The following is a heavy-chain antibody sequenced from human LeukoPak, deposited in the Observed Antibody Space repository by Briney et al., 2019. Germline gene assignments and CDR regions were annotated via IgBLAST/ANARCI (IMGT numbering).Heavy chain of an antibody. CDR1: GFTFDDYA. Sequence: PGRSLRLSCAAYGFTFDDYAMHWVRQAPGKGLEWVSGISWNSGSIGYADSVKGRFTISRDNAKNSLYLQMNSLRAEDTALYYCAKAPTRYSSSSFWGQGTLVTVSS. CDR2: ISWNSGSI. V-gene: IGHV3-9*01. J-gene: IGHJ4*02. D-gene: IGHD6-13*01. CDR3: AKAPTRYSSSSF.